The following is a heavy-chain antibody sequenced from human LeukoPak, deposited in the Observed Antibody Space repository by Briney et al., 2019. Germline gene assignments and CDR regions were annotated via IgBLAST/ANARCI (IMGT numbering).Heavy chain of an antibody. CDR1: GFTFSRHW. V-gene: IGHV3-74*01. CDR2: INTDGSGT. Sequence: QPGGSLILPCAASGFTFSRHWMHWVRQAPGKGLAWVSRINTDGSGTSYADSVKGRFTISRDNAKNTLYLQMNSLRAEDTAVYYCTRESGYDFVFDYWGQGTLVTVSS. J-gene: IGHJ4*02. CDR3: TRESGYDFVFDY. D-gene: IGHD5-12*01.